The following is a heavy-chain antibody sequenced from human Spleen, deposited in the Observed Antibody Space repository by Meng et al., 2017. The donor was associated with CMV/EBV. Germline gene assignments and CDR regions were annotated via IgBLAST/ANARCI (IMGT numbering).Heavy chain of an antibody. CDR3: ARQRRGLLRGIVIRSYFDY. V-gene: IGHV4-39*01. CDR1: INSSSYF. D-gene: IGHD3-10*01. Sequence: INSSSYFWGWIRQSPGEGLQWLGSVYSGANTYYNPSFESRVTMSVDTSKNQFSLKLTSVTTADTAVYYCARQRRGLLRGIVIRSYFDYWGQGTLVTVSS. CDR2: VYSGANT. J-gene: IGHJ4*02.